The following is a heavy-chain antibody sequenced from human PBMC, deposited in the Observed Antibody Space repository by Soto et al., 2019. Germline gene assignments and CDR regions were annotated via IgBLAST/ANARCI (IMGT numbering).Heavy chain of an antibody. CDR3: AREDYDDQRVEY. D-gene: IGHD4-17*01. Sequence: QVQLQESGPGLVKPSGTLSLTCAVSGGSISSNNWWTWVRQSPGKGLEWIGEIYHDGSTNYNPSLKSRXXIXMXXSKNEYSLNWTSVTAADTAVYCGAREDYDDQRVEYWGQGTLVTVSS. J-gene: IGHJ4*02. CDR2: IYHDGST. CDR1: GGSISSNNW. V-gene: IGHV4-4*01.